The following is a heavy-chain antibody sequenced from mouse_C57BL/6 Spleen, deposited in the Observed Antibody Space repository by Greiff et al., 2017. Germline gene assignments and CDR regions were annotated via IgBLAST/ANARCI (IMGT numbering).Heavy chain of an antibody. Sequence: EVQVVESEGGLVQPGSSMKLSCTASGFTFSDYYMAWVRQVPEKGLEWVANINYDGSSTYYLDSLKSRFIISRDNAKNILYLQMSSLKSEDTATYYCARSYYYGSSYYFDYWGQGTTLTVSS. CDR2: INYDGSST. V-gene: IGHV5-16*01. D-gene: IGHD1-1*01. CDR3: ARSYYYGSSYYFDY. J-gene: IGHJ2*01. CDR1: GFTFSDYY.